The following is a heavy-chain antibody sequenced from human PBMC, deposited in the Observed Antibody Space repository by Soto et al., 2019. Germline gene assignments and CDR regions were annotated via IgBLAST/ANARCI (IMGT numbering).Heavy chain of an antibody. CDR3: ATVGYSSSWYAFFDY. D-gene: IGHD6-13*01. V-gene: IGHV1-69*13. Sequence: ASVKVSCKASGGTFGSCARSWVRQAPGQGLEWMGGIIPIFGTANYAQKFQGRVTITADESTSTAYMELSSLRSEDTAVYYCATVGYSSSWYAFFDYWVQGTLVTVSS. CDR1: GGTFGSCA. J-gene: IGHJ4*02. CDR2: IIPIFGTA.